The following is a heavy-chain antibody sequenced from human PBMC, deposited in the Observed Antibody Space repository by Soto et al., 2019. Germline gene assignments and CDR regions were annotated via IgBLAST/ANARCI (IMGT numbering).Heavy chain of an antibody. D-gene: IGHD3-22*01. J-gene: IGHJ4*02. CDR2: ISAYSDNT. Sequence: ASVKVSCKASGYTFTSYGISWVRQAPGQGLEWMGWISAYSDNTVYTQRLKGRLTMATDTSTGTAYMELRSLRSDVTAVYYCARDFYQSSGYCDYWGQGTLVTVSS. CDR3: ARDFYQSSGYCDY. V-gene: IGHV1-18*01. CDR1: GYTFTSYG.